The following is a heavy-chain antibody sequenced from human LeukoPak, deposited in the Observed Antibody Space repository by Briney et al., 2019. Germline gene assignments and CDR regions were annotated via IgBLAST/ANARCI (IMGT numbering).Heavy chain of an antibody. V-gene: IGHV1-46*01. CDR2: INPSGGST. Sequence: ASVKVSCKASGYTFTSYYMHWVRQAPGQGLEWMGLINPSGGSTSYAQKFQGRVTMTRDRSTSTVYMELSSLRSEDTAVYYCARGYGSGRAQGYWGQGTLVTVSS. CDR1: GYTFTSYY. J-gene: IGHJ4*02. CDR3: ARGYGSGRAQGY. D-gene: IGHD3-10*01.